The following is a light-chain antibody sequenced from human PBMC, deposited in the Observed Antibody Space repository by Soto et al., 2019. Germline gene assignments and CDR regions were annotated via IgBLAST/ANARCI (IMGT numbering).Light chain of an antibody. CDR2: DAS. CDR1: QSVSTF. J-gene: IGKJ4*01. Sequence: EIVLTQSPATVSLSPGERATLSCRASQSVSTFLAWYQQKPGQAPRLLIYDASNRATGIPARFSGSGSGTDFILTISSLEPEEFAVYYCQQRSNWPLTFGGGTKVEIK. CDR3: QQRSNWPLT. V-gene: IGKV3-11*01.